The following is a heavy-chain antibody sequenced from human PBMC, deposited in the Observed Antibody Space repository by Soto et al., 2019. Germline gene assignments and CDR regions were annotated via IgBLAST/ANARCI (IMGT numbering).Heavy chain of an antibody. CDR2: IYPGDSDT. Sequence: GESLKISCKGSGYSFTSYWIGWVRQMPGKGLEWMGIIYPGDSDTRYSPSFQGQVTISADKSISTAYLQWSSLKASDTAMYYCARRFLAVAGPLGDWYFDLWGRGTLVTVSS. V-gene: IGHV5-51*01. D-gene: IGHD6-19*01. J-gene: IGHJ2*01. CDR1: GYSFTSYW. CDR3: ARRFLAVAGPLGDWYFDL.